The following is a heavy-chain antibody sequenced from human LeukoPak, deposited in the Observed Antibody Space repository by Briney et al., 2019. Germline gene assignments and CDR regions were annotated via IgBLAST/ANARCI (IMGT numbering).Heavy chain of an antibody. CDR1: GGSISSYY. D-gene: IGHD3-3*01. Sequence: SETLSLTCTVSGGSISSYYWSWIRQPPGKGLEWIGYIYYSGSTNYNPSLKSRVTISVDTSKNQFSLKLSSVTAADTAVYYCARTFGVVPFDYWGQGTLVTVSS. V-gene: IGHV4-59*01. J-gene: IGHJ4*02. CDR2: IYYSGST. CDR3: ARTFGVVPFDY.